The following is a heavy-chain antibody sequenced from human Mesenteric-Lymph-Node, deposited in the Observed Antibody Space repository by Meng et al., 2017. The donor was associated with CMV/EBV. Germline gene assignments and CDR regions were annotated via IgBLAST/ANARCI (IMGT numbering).Heavy chain of an antibody. J-gene: IGHJ6*02. CDR2: ISKSGSTI. D-gene: IGHD6-13*01. CDR1: GFTFSNYE. V-gene: IGHV3-48*03. Sequence: GESLKISCVVSGFTFSNYEMNWVRQAPGKGLEWVSYISKSGSTIYYADSVKGRFTISRDNSKNTLYLQMNSLRPEDTAVYYCARDRTAAAGSGDGMDVWGQGTTVTVSS. CDR3: ARDRTAAAGSGDGMDV.